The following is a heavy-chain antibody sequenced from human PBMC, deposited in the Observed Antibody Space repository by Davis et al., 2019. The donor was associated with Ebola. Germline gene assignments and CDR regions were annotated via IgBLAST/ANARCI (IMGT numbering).Heavy chain of an antibody. J-gene: IGHJ4*02. CDR3: ARRQGSKFDS. CDR2: GST. V-gene: IGHV4-61*03. Sequence: GSTSYSPSLKSRVTISVDTSKNHFSLKLLSVTVADTAVYYCARRQGSKFDSWGQGTLVTVSS.